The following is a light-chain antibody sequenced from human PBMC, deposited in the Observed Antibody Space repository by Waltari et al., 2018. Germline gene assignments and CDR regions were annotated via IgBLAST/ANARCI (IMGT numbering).Light chain of an antibody. CDR3: SSQSTNNGVI. Sequence: QSALTQPASVSGSPGQSITISCTGSSSGVGGDDSVSWYEDHPGQAPKVIIYDVNKRPSGVSDRFSGSKSGNTASLTISGLQAEDEATFYCSSQSTNNGVIFGGGTKVTVL. J-gene: IGLJ2*01. CDR2: DVN. V-gene: IGLV2-14*03. CDR1: SSGVGGDDS.